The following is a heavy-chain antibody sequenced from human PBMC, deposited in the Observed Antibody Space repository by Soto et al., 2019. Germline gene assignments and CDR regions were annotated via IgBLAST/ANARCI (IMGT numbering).Heavy chain of an antibody. CDR3: ARASNGIAVAGNAFDI. D-gene: IGHD6-19*01. Sequence: ASVKVSCKASVGTFSSYTISWVRQAPGQGLEWMGRIIPILGIANYAQKFQGRVRITADKSTSTAYMELSSLRSEDTAVYYCARASNGIAVAGNAFDIWGQGTMVTVSS. CDR1: VGTFSSYT. V-gene: IGHV1-69*02. CDR2: IIPILGIA. J-gene: IGHJ3*02.